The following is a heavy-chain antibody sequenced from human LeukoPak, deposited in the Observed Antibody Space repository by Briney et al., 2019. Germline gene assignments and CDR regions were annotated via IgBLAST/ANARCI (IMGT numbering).Heavy chain of an antibody. J-gene: IGHJ5*01. Sequence: GGSLRLSCAAPGFTFRDYWMHWIRQAPGKGLVWVSRIKGDGSHTIYADSVKGRFTISRDNAKSTLYLQMKSLRVEDTALYYCVRDWDHFDFDSWGQGTLVTVSS. D-gene: IGHD1-26*01. CDR2: IKGDGSHT. V-gene: IGHV3-74*01. CDR3: VRDWDHFDFDS. CDR1: GFTFRDYW.